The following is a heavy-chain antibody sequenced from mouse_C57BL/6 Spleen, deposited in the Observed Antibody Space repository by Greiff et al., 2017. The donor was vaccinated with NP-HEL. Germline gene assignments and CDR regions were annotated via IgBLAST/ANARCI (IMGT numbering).Heavy chain of an antibody. CDR1: GFTFSDAW. CDR2: IRNKANNHAT. J-gene: IGHJ1*03. V-gene: IGHV6-6*01. Sequence: DVMLVESGGGLVQPGGSMKLSCAASGFTFSDAWMDWVRQSPEKGLEWVAEIRNKANNHATYYAESVKGRFTISREDSKSSVYLQMNSLRAEDTGIYYCTRPPLITPVVAPDWYFDVWGTGTTVTVSS. CDR3: TRPPLITPVVAPDWYFDV. D-gene: IGHD1-1*01.